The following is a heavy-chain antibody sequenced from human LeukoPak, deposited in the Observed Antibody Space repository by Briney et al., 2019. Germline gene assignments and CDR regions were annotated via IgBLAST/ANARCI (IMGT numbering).Heavy chain of an antibody. CDR3: ARHLYDSSGFKFSTPYYFDY. CDR1: GGSISSSSYY. CDR2: IYYSGRT. V-gene: IGHV4-39*01. J-gene: IGHJ4*02. Sequence: PSQTLSFTCTVSGGSISSSSYYSGWIRHPPGKGLEWIGSIYYSGRTYYNPSLKSRVNISVDTSKDQFSVKLSSVTAAVTAVYYCARHLYDSSGFKFSTPYYFDYWGQGTLVTVSS. D-gene: IGHD3-22*01.